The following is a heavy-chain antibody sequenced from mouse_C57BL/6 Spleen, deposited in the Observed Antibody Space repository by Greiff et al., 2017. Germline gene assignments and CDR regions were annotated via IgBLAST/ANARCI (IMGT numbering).Heavy chain of an antibody. CDR1: GFTFSDFY. Sequence: EVKVVESGGGLVQSGRSLRLSCATSGFTFSDFYMEWVRQAPGKGLEWIAASRNKANDYTTEYSASVKGRFIVSRDTSQSILYSQMNALRAEDTAIYYCARDAGSWIFDYWGQGTTLTVSS. CDR3: ARDAGSWIFDY. J-gene: IGHJ2*01. CDR2: SRNKANDYTT. V-gene: IGHV7-1*01.